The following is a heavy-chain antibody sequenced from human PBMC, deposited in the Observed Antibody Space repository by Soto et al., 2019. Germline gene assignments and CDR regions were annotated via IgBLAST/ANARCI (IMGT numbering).Heavy chain of an antibody. Sequence: QVQLAQSTGEVKKPGASVRVSCKATGYTFIRYGIAWVRQAPGQGFEWMGWISPYNDHTVYAQKFPGRVTMTADTSTRTAYMNLRGLKSDDTAVYYCARGGYYDNSWGKLSHYGLDVWGQGTSVSVSS. D-gene: IGHD3-16*01. CDR1: GYTFIRYG. CDR3: ARGGYYDNSWGKLSHYGLDV. V-gene: IGHV1-18*01. J-gene: IGHJ6*02. CDR2: ISPYNDHT.